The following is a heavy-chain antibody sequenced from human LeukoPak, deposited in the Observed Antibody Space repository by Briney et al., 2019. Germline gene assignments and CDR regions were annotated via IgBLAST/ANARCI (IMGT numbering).Heavy chain of an antibody. Sequence: ASVKVSCKASGGTFSSYAISWARQAPGQGREGMGGLIPIFGTANYAQKFQGRVTITADKSTSTAHMELSSLRSDETAVYYCAEATYYYDSSGYPSVTSLDYWGQGTLVTVSS. V-gene: IGHV1-69*06. J-gene: IGHJ4*02. CDR3: AEATYYYDSSGYPSVTSLDY. D-gene: IGHD3-22*01. CDR2: LIPIFGTA. CDR1: GGTFSSYA.